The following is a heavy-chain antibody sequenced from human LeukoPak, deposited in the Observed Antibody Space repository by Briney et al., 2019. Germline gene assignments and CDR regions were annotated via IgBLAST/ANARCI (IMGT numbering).Heavy chain of an antibody. CDR2: IKSKDVGGTA. Sequence: GGSLRLSCAASGFIFSDKWTAWVRQAPGRGLEWVARIKSKDVGGTAANAAPVEGRFTISRDDSKNTLYLQMNSLKTEDTAVYYCTTTQYSDSSLRYWGQGTPVTVSS. CDR3: TTTQYSDSSLRY. D-gene: IGHD1-26*01. J-gene: IGHJ4*02. V-gene: IGHV3-15*01. CDR1: GFIFSDKW.